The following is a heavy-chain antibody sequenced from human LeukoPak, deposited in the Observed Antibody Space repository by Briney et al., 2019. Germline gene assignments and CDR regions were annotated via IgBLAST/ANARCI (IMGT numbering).Heavy chain of an antibody. V-gene: IGHV4-59*01. Sequence: SETLSLTCTVSGGAISSYYWSWIRQPPGKGLEWIGYIYYSGSTNYNPSLKSRVTISVDTSKNQFSLKLSSVTAADTAVYYCAGSVTGTPLMDVWGQGTTVTVSS. D-gene: IGHD1-7*01. CDR3: AGSVTGTPLMDV. CDR2: IYYSGST. J-gene: IGHJ6*02. CDR1: GGAISSYY.